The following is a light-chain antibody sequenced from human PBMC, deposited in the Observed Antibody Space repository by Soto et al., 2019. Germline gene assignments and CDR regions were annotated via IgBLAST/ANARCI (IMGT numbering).Light chain of an antibody. CDR2: GAS. V-gene: IGKV3-20*01. J-gene: IGKJ2*01. CDR3: QQYGGSPYT. CDR1: QSVSSSH. Sequence: EIVLTQSPGTLSLSPGERATLSCRASQSVSSSHLAWYQQKPGQTPRLLIYGASTRATGIPDRFSGSGSGADFNLTTSRLEPDDFAVYSCQQYGGSPYTFGQGTKVEFK.